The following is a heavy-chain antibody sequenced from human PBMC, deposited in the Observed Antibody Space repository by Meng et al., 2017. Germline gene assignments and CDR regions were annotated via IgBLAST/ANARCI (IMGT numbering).Heavy chain of an antibody. CDR3: ASTEDPLNQWLGQDY. V-gene: IGHV1-2*06. CDR2: INPNSGGT. Sequence: QVRLGGAGAGVKKPGASVTASFTASGYTFTGYYMHWVRQAPGQGLEWMGRINPNSGGTNYAQKFQGRVTMTRDTSISTAYMELSRLRSDDTAVYYCASTEDPLNQWLGQDYWGQGTLVTVSS. D-gene: IGHD6-19*01. J-gene: IGHJ4*02. CDR1: GYTFTGYY.